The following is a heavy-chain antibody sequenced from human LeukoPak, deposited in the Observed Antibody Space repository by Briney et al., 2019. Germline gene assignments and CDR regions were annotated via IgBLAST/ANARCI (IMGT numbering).Heavy chain of an antibody. CDR3: AREDTAMVTPYYYYGMDV. CDR2: IWYDGSNK. V-gene: IGHV3-33*01. J-gene: IGHJ6*02. D-gene: IGHD5-18*01. Sequence: PGGSPRLSCAASGFTFSIYGMNWVRQAPGKGLEWVAVIWYDGSNKYYADSVKGRFTISRDNSKNTLYLQMNSLRAEDTAVYYCAREDTAMVTPYYYYGMDVWGQGTTVTVSS. CDR1: GFTFSIYG.